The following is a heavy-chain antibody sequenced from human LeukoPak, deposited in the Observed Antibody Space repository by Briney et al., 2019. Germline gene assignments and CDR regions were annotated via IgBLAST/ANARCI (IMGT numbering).Heavy chain of an antibody. V-gene: IGHV4-38-2*02. D-gene: IGHD2-15*01. Sequence: SETLSLTCTVSGYSISSGYYWGWIRQPPGKGLEWIGSIYHSGSTYYNPSLKSRVTISVDTSKNQFSLKLSSVTAADTAVYYCARVRRIAIDYWGQGTLVTVSS. CDR1: GYSISSGYY. CDR3: ARVRRIAIDY. J-gene: IGHJ4*02. CDR2: IYHSGST.